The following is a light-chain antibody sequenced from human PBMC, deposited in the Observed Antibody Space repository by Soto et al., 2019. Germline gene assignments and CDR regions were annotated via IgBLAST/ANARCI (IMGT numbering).Light chain of an antibody. J-gene: IGKJ3*01. CDR3: QQLDSYLFT. CDR1: QGISRY. Sequence: DIQLTQSPSFLSASVGDRVTITCRASQGISRYLAWYQQKPGKAPMLLIYAASILQSGVPSRFSGTGSGTEFTLTISSLQPEDFASYYCQQLDSYLFTFGPGTKVDIK. CDR2: AAS. V-gene: IGKV1-9*01.